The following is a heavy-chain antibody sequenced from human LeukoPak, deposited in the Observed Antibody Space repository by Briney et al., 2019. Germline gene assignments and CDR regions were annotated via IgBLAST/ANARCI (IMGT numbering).Heavy chain of an antibody. V-gene: IGHV1-69*01. J-gene: IGHJ3*02. CDR3: ARSPLRFLEWLPSDAFDI. D-gene: IGHD3-3*01. CDR2: IIPIFGTA. CDR1: GGTFSSYA. Sequence: SVKVSCKASGGTFSSYAISWVRQAPGQGLEWMGGIIPIFGTANYAQKFQGRVTITADESTSTAYMGLSSLRSEDTAVYYCARSPLRFLEWLPSDAFDIWGQGTMVTVSS.